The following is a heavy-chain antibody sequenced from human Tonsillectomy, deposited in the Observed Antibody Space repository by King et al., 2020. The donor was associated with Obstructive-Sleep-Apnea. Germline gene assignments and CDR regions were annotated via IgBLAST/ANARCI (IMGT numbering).Heavy chain of an antibody. D-gene: IGHD3/OR15-3a*01. Sequence: QLVQSGAEVKKPGESLKISCKGSGYRFTSYWIGWVRQMPGKGLEWMGSIDPDDSDTRYSPSFQGGVTISADKSISTAYLQWRSLKASDTAMYYCARIERIENFWTGYYGSYNCIDSWGQGTLVTVSS. CDR3: ARIERIENFWTGYYGSYNCIDS. CDR2: IDPDDSDT. CDR1: GYRFTSYW. J-gene: IGHJ5*01. V-gene: IGHV5-51*01.